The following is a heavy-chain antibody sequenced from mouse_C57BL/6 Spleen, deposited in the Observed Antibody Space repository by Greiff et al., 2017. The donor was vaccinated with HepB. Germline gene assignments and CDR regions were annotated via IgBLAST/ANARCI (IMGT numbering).Heavy chain of an antibody. V-gene: IGHV1-54*01. CDR1: GYAFTNYL. D-gene: IGHD4-1*01. Sequence: VQLQQSGAELVRPGTSVKVSCKASGYAFTNYLIEWVKQRPGQGLEWIGVINPGSGGTNYNEKFKGKATLTADKSSSTAYMQLSSLTSEDSAVYFCARRGLNRDPFAYWGQGTLVTVSA. CDR3: ARRGLNRDPFAY. J-gene: IGHJ3*01. CDR2: INPGSGGT.